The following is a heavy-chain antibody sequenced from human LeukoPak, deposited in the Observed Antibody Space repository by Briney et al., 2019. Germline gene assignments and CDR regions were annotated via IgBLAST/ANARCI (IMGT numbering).Heavy chain of an antibody. J-gene: IGHJ4*02. CDR1: GGSISSSSYY. D-gene: IGHD6-13*01. CDR3: AGIESPLNRIAADTRDY. V-gene: IGHV4-39*07. CDR2: IYYSGST. Sequence: PSETLSLTCTVSGGSISSSSYYWGWIRQPPGKGLEWIGSIYYSGSTYYNPSLKSRVTISVDTSKNQFSLKLSSVTAADTAVYYCAGIESPLNRIAADTRDYWGQGTLVTVSS.